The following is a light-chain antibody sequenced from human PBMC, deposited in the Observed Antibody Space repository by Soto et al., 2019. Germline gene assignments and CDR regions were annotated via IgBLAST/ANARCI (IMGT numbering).Light chain of an antibody. Sequence: QSVLTQPASVSGSRGQSITISCAGTSSDVGAYNYVSWYQQQPGKAPKLMISEVSNRPSGVSNRFSGSKSGNTASLIISGMQAEDEADYYCGSFTSITTYVFGNGTKATVL. V-gene: IGLV2-14*01. CDR1: SSDVGAYNY. CDR3: GSFTSITTYV. J-gene: IGLJ1*01. CDR2: EVS.